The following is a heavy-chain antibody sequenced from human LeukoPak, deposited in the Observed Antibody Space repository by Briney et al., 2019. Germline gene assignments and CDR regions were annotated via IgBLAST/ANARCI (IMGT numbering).Heavy chain of an antibody. V-gene: IGHV5-51*01. CDR2: IFPSDSDT. Sequence: KVSCKASGYTFTSNWIGWVRQMPGKGLEWMGIIFPSDSDTTYSPSFQGHVTISADQSISTTYLQWDSLKASDTAMYYCTRLDSRGYFHWGQGALVTVSS. D-gene: IGHD3-22*01. J-gene: IGHJ4*02. CDR3: TRLDSRGYFH. CDR1: GYTFTSNW.